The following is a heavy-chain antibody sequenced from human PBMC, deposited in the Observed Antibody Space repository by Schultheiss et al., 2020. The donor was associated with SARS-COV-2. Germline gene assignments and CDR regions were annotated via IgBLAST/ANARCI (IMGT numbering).Heavy chain of an antibody. CDR2: INPNSGGT. V-gene: IGHV1-2*06. J-gene: IGHJ2*01. CDR1: GYTFTSYY. CDR3: ARSAGIDWYFDL. D-gene: IGHD6-13*01. Sequence: ASVKVSCKASGYTFTSYYMHWVRQAPGQGLEWMGRINPNSGGTNYAQKFQGRVTMTRDTSISTAYMELSRLRSDDTAVYYCARSAGIDWYFDLWGRGTLVTVSS.